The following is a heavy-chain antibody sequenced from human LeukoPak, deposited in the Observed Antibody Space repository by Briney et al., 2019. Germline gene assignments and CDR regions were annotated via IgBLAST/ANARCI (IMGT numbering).Heavy chain of an antibody. CDR3: TTDARYFFDY. Sequence: GGSLRLSCAASGFTFNNAWINWVRQAPGKGLEWVGRIKSKTDGETTDYAAPVQYRFTISRDDSKNTVDLQMDNLNSEDTAVYYCTTDARYFFDYWGQGILVTAS. CDR2: IKSKTDGETT. J-gene: IGHJ4*02. V-gene: IGHV3-15*05. CDR1: GFTFNNAW.